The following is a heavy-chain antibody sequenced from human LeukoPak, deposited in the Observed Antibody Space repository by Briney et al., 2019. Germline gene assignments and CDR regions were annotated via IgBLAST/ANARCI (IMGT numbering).Heavy chain of an antibody. CDR2: IKSKTDGGTT. Sequence: PGGSLRLSCAASGFTFSNAWMSWVRQAPGKGLEWVGRIKSKTDGGTTDDAEPVKGRFTISRDDSKNTLYLQMNILKTEDTAVYYCTADRPLARGAFTVTLFESWGQGTRVTVSS. CDR1: GFTFSNAW. J-gene: IGHJ4*02. D-gene: IGHD4-17*01. V-gene: IGHV3-15*01. CDR3: TADRPLARGAFTVTLFES.